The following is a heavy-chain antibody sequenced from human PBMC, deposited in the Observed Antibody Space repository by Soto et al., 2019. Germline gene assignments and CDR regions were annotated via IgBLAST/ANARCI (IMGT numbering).Heavy chain of an antibody. CDR3: ARVCEVAVAGGIDY. CDR1: GGSISSGGYY. D-gene: IGHD6-19*01. J-gene: IGHJ4*02. Sequence: SETLSLTCTVSGGSISSGGYYWSWIRQHPGKGLEWIGYIYYSGSTYYNPSLKSRVTISVDTSKNQFSLKLSSVTAAETAVYYCARVCEVAVAGGIDYWGQGTLVTVSS. V-gene: IGHV4-31*03. CDR2: IYYSGST.